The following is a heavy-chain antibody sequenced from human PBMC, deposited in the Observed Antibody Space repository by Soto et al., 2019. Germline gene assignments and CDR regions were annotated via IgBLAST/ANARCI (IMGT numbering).Heavy chain of an antibody. Sequence: SVKVSCKASGGTFSSYAISWVRQAPGQGLEWMGGIIPIFGTANYAQKFQGRVTITADESTSTAYMELSSLRSEDTAVYYCARARGTGTPYYSYCYYGMDVWGQGTTVTVSS. J-gene: IGHJ6*02. CDR1: GGTFSSYA. V-gene: IGHV1-69*13. CDR2: IIPIFGTA. CDR3: ARARGTGTPYYSYCYYGMDV. D-gene: IGHD1-1*01.